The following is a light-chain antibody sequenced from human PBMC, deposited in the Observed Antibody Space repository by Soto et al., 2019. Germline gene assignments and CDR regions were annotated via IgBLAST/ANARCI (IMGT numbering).Light chain of an antibody. CDR2: WAS. CDR1: QSVLYSSNNKNY. V-gene: IGKV4-1*01. CDR3: QQYYSTPWT. Sequence: DIVMTQSPDSLAVSLGERATINCKSSQSVLYSSNNKNYLTWYQQKPGQPPKLLIYWASNRESGVPDRFSGSGSGTDSILTNSSLQAEAVAVYYCQQYYSTPWTFGQGTKVEIK. J-gene: IGKJ1*01.